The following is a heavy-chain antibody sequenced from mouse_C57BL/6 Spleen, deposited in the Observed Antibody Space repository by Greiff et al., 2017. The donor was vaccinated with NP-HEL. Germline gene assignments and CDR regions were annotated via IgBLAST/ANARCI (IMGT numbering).Heavy chain of an antibody. CDR3: AREGGFYAMDY. CDR1: GYAFSSYW. CDR2: IYPGDGDT. J-gene: IGHJ4*01. V-gene: IGHV1-80*01. Sequence: VQLQQSGAELVKPGASVKISCKASGYAFSSYWMNWVKQRPGKGLEWIGQIYPGDGDTNYNGKFKGKATLTADKSSSTAFMQLSILTSEDAAVYFCAREGGFYAMDYWGQGTSVTVSS.